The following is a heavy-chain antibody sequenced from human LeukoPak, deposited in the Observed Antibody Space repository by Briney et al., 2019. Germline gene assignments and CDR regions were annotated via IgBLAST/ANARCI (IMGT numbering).Heavy chain of an antibody. CDR3: AKGAYDYIEMDYFDY. CDR2: IIGSSGDT. J-gene: IGHJ4*02. V-gene: IGHV3-23*01. CDR1: GFSFSNFA. D-gene: IGHD5-12*01. Sequence: GASLRLSCAASGFSFSNFAMSWVRQAPGKGLEWVSLIIGSSGDTFYADSVKGRFTISRDNSKNRLYLQMNSLRAEDTALYYCAKGAYDYIEMDYFDYWGQGTLVTVSS.